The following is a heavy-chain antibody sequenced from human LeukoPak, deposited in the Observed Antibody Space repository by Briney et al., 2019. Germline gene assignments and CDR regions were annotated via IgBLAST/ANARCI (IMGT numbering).Heavy chain of an antibody. Sequence: GGSLRLSCAASGFTFDDYVMNWVRQAPGKGLEWVSGINWNGGNTGYADSVRGRFTISRDNAQKSLYLQMNSLRAEDMAFYYCERSQRSGWDYFDYWGQGTLVTVSS. CDR1: GFTFDDYV. J-gene: IGHJ4*02. V-gene: IGHV3-20*04. D-gene: IGHD6-19*01. CDR2: INWNGGNT. CDR3: ERSQRSGWDYFDY.